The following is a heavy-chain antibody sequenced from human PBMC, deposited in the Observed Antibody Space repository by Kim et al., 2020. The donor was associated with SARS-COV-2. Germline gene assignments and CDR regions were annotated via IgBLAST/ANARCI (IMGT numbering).Heavy chain of an antibody. Sequence: ETVKGRFPIARDNSKHTLYLQMNSLRAEDTAVYYGASGYSRGWYNNWFDPWGQGTLVTVSS. V-gene: IGHV3-53*01. J-gene: IGHJ5*02. CDR3: ASGYSRGWYNNWFDP. D-gene: IGHD6-19*01.